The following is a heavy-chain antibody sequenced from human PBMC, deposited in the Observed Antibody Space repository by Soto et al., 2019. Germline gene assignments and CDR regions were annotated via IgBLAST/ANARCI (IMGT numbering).Heavy chain of an antibody. D-gene: IGHD2-15*01. V-gene: IGHV1-69*12. CDR1: GGTFSSYA. Sequence: QVQLVQSGAEVKKPGSSVKVSCKASGGTFSSYAISWVRQAPGQGLEWMGGIIPIFGTANYAQKFQGRVTLTADESTSTAYMELSSLRSEDTAVYYCARERKEVVVAPTSRRLYYFDYWGQGTLVTVSS. CDR3: ARERKEVVVAPTSRRLYYFDY. J-gene: IGHJ4*02. CDR2: IIPIFGTA.